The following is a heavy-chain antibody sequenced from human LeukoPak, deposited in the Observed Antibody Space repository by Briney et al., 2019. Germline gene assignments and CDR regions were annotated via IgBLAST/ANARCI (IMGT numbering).Heavy chain of an antibody. CDR2: TYYRSTWYN. Sequence: SQTLSLTCAISGDSVSSNSVTWNWIRQSPSRGLEWLGRTYYRSTWYNDYAVSVRGRITVNPDTSKNQISLHLNSVTPEDTAVYYCARRLTQYDCFDPWGRGILVTISS. D-gene: IGHD2-2*01. CDR1: GDSVSSNSVT. J-gene: IGHJ5*02. V-gene: IGHV6-1*01. CDR3: ARRLTQYDCFDP.